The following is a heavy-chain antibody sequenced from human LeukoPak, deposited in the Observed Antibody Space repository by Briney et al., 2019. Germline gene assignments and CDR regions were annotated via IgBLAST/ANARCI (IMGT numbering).Heavy chain of an antibody. D-gene: IGHD3-3*01. Sequence: ATVKVSCKASGYTFTSYYMHWVRQAPGQGLEWMGIINPSGGSTSYAQKFQGRVTMTRDTSTSTVYMELSSLRSEDTAVYYCARERFLEWLLAPSYYYYGMDVWGQGTTVTVSS. CDR1: GYTFTSYY. J-gene: IGHJ6*02. CDR3: ARERFLEWLLAPSYYYYGMDV. V-gene: IGHV1-46*01. CDR2: INPSGGST.